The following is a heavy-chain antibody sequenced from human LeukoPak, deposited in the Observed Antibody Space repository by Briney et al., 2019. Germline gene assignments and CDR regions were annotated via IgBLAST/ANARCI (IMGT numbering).Heavy chain of an antibody. CDR2: ISWNSGSI. J-gene: IGHJ4*02. CDR3: AAAKLRGKYHPYSSSWYYFDY. V-gene: IGHV3-9*01. Sequence: SGRSLRLSCAASGCTFDDYAMHWVRQAPGKGLEWVSGISWNSGSIGYADSVKGRFTISRDNAKNSLYLQMNSLRAEDTALYYCAAAKLRGKYHPYSSSWYYFDYWGQGTLVTVSS. D-gene: IGHD6-13*01. CDR1: GCTFDDYA.